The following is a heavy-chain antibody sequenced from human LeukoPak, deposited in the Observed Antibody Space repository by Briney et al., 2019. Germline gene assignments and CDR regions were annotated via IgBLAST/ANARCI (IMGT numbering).Heavy chain of an antibody. Sequence: ASVKVSCKASGGTFSSYAISWVRQAPGQGLEWMGIIIPILGIANYAQKFQGRVTITAHNSTRTAYMALSSLRSEDTAVYHCAGVPVAPSSHWFDPWGQGTLVTVSP. CDR3: AGVPVAPSSHWFDP. D-gene: IGHD2-15*01. J-gene: IGHJ5*02. CDR2: IIPILGIA. CDR1: GGTFSSYA. V-gene: IGHV1-69*04.